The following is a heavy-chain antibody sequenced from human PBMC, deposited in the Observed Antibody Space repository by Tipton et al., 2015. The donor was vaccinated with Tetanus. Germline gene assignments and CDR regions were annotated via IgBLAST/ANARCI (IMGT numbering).Heavy chain of an antibody. Sequence: TLSLTCTVSGGSISSGSYYWSRIRQHPGKGLEWIGYIDHSGSTYYNASLKSRVAISLDTSKIQFSLTLTSVTAADTAVYYCAEGRRFCSSNSCHEYYFDSWGRGTLVTVSS. CDR3: AEGRRFCSSNSCHEYYFDS. V-gene: IGHV4-31*03. J-gene: IGHJ4*02. CDR2: IDHSGST. D-gene: IGHD2-2*01. CDR1: GGSISSGSYY.